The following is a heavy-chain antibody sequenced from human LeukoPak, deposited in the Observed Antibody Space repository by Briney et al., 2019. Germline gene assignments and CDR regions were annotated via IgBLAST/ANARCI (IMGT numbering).Heavy chain of an antibody. CDR3: ARGDGPMVRGVNEFDY. V-gene: IGHV4-34*01. CDR2: INHSGST. CDR1: GGSFSGYY. Sequence: PSETLSPTCAVYGGSFSGYYWSWIRQPPGKGLEWIGEINHSGSTNYNPSLKSRVTISVDTSKNQFSLKLSSVTAADTAVYYCARGDGPMVRGVNEFDYWGQGTLVTVSS. D-gene: IGHD3-10*01. J-gene: IGHJ4*02.